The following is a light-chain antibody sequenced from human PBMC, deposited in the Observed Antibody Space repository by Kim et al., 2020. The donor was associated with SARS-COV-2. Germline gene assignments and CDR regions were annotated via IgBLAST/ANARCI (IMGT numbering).Light chain of an antibody. CDR2: EDY. CDR3: QSYDDTIVV. V-gene: IGLV6-57*03. Sequence: GRTVTISCTRGSGTFASGYGQWFQQRPGSVPTTVIFEDYQRPSGVPDRFSGSVDSSSNSASLTISGLKTEDEGHYYCQSYDDTIVVFGGGTQLTVL. CDR1: SGTFASGY. J-gene: IGLJ2*01.